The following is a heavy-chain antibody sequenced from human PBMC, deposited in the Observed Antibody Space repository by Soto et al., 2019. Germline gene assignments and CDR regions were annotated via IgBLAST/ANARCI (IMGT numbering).Heavy chain of an antibody. CDR1: GGSISSGGYY. CDR3: ARGSSIAGLYYGMDV. CDR2: NYYSGIT. D-gene: IGHD6-6*01. J-gene: IGHJ6*02. Sequence: SXTLSLTCTVSGGSISSGGYYWTWIRQHPGKGLEWIGYNYYSGITYYNPSLKSRVTISLDTSKNQFSLKLSSVTAADTAVYYCARGSSIAGLYYGMDVWGQGTTVTVSS. V-gene: IGHV4-31*03.